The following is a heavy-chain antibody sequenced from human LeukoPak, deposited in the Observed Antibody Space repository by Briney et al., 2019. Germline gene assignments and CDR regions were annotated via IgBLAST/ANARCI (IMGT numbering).Heavy chain of an antibody. Sequence: GGSLRLSCAASGFTFTSFSFNCVRQAPGKGLEWVSSINTVATYIYYADSVRGRFTISRDNAKNSVYLQMDSLRAEDTGVYYCARLRRNGDSGGFYYYYDYWGQGTLVTVSS. CDR1: GFTFTSFS. V-gene: IGHV3-21*01. J-gene: IGHJ4*02. D-gene: IGHD3-22*01. CDR2: INTVATYI. CDR3: ARLRRNGDSGGFYYYYDY.